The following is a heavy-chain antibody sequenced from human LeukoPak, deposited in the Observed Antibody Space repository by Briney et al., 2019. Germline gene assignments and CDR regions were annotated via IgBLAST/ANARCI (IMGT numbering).Heavy chain of an antibody. V-gene: IGHV3-21*01. CDR1: GFTFSSYN. J-gene: IGHJ3*02. D-gene: IGHD3-3*01. CDR2: ITSGSSYI. CDR3: AKDLGWLFPHDAFDI. Sequence: GGSLRLSCAASGFTFSSYNMNWVRQAPGKGLEWVSSITSGSSYIYYADSVKGRFTISRDNSKNTLYLQMNSLRAEDTAVYYCAKDLGWLFPHDAFDIWGQGTMVTVSS.